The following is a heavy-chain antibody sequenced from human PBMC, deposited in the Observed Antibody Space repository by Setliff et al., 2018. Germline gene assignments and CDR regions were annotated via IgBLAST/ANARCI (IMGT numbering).Heavy chain of an antibody. CDR2: IYYRGDT. Sequence: KPSETLSLTCTVSGASLNSGTYYWGWIRQPPGKGLEWIGGIYYRGDTYYNPSLKGRLTISVDTAQNQFSLRLTSVTAADTAVYYCARTGTYRYFDYWGQGALVTVSS. J-gene: IGHJ4*02. V-gene: IGHV4-39*01. CDR1: GASLNSGTYY. CDR3: ARTGTYRYFDY. D-gene: IGHD1-1*01.